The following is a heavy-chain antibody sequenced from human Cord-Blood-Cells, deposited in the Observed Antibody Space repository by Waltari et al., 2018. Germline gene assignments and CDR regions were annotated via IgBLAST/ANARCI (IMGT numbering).Heavy chain of an antibody. Sequence: VQLVQSGAAVKKPGSSVKVSCKASGGTFSSYAISWVRQAPGQGLEWMGGIIPSIGTANYAKKCQGRGTITADESTSTAYMELSSLRAEDTAVYYCARDLGGCSSTSCYLYGDYDYWGQGTLVTVSS. CDR1: GGTFSSYA. D-gene: IGHD2-2*01. J-gene: IGHJ4*02. CDR3: ARDLGGCSSTSCYLYGDYDY. CDR2: IIPSIGTA. V-gene: IGHV1-69*01.